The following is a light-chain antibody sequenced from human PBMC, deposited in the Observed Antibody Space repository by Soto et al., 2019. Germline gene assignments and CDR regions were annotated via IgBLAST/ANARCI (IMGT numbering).Light chain of an antibody. CDR1: QSVSSTY. CDR3: QQYRHSSPWT. CDR2: GAS. J-gene: IGKJ1*01. V-gene: IGKV3-20*01. Sequence: EIVLAQSPGTLSLSPGERATLSCRASQSVSSTYLAWYQQKPGQPPRLLIYGASSRATGIPDRFGGSGSGTDFTLTISRLEPEDFAVYYCQQYRHSSPWTFGQGTKV.